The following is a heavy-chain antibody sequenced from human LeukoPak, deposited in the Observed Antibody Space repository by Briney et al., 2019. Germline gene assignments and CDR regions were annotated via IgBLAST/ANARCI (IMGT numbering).Heavy chain of an antibody. CDR2: IYTSGST. V-gene: IGHV4-61*09. CDR1: GGSISSDSYY. D-gene: IGHD6-13*01. CDR3: ARVPEGYSSSWYPDYMDV. Sequence: PSQTLSLTCTVSGGSISSDSYYWSWIRQPAGKGLQWIGHIYTSGSTNYNPSLKSRVTISVDTSKNQFSLKLSSVTAADTAVYYCARVPEGYSSSWYPDYMDVWGKGTTVTVSS. J-gene: IGHJ6*03.